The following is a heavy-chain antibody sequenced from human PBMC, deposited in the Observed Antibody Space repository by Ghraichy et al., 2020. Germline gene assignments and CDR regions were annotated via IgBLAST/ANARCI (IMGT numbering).Heavy chain of an antibody. CDR3: ATVAAAGEEIDY. J-gene: IGHJ4*02. CDR2: INPNSGGT. V-gene: IGHV1-2*02. CDR1: GYTFTGYY. D-gene: IGHD6-13*01. Sequence: ASVKVSCKASGYTFTGYYMHWVRQAPGQGLEWMGWINPNSGGTNYAQKFQGRVTMTRDTSISTAYMELSGLKSDDTAVYYCATVAAAGEEIDYWGQGTLVTVSS.